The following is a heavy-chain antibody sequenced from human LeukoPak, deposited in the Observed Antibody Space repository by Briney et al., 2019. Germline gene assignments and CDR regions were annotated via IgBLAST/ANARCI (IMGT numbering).Heavy chain of an antibody. D-gene: IGHD1-26*01. CDR2: IYSAGGT. J-gene: IGHJ4*02. CDR3: AKPSPVWESLAT. Sequence: GGSLRLSCAASGLTVTNNFMSWIRQAPGKGLEWVSVIYSAGGTYYADSVKGRFIISRDNSMNTLYLQMNSLRAEDTAVYYCAKPSPVWESLATWGQGTLVTVSS. CDR1: GLTVTNNF. V-gene: IGHV3-53*01.